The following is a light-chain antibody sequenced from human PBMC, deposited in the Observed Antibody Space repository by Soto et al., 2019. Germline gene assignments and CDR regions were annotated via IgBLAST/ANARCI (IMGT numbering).Light chain of an antibody. V-gene: IGKV3-20*01. CDR3: QQYGSSPRT. CDR2: GAS. CDR1: QSVSSSS. Sequence: EIVLTQFPDTLSLSPGERATLSCRASQSVSSSSLAWYQQKRGQAPRLLIHGASSRATGIPDRFSGSGSGTDVTLTISRLEPEDFAVYYCQQYGSSPRTFGQGTKVEVK. J-gene: IGKJ1*01.